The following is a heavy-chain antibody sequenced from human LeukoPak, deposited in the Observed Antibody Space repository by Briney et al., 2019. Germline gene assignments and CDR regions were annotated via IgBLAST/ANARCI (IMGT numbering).Heavy chain of an antibody. V-gene: IGHV4-34*01. CDR1: GGSFSGYY. CDR2: INHSGST. Sequence: SETLSLTCAVYGGSFSGYYWSWIRQPPGKGLEWIGEINHSGSTNYNPSLKSRVTISVDTPKNQFSLKLSSVTAADTAVYYCARGRITTRYFDLWGRGTLVTVSS. J-gene: IGHJ2*01. CDR3: ARGRITTRYFDL. D-gene: IGHD1-14*01.